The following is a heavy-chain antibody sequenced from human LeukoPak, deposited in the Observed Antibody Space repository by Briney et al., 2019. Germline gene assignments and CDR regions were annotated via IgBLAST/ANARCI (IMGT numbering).Heavy chain of an antibody. J-gene: IGHJ5*02. Sequence: SETLSLTCAVYGGSFSGYYWSWIRQPPGKGLEWIGEINHSGSTNYNPSLKSRVTISVDTSKNQFSLKLSSVTAADTAVYYCARESVPQFDPWGQGTLVTVSS. CDR2: INHSGST. CDR1: GGSFSGYY. V-gene: IGHV4-34*01. CDR3: ARESVPQFDP.